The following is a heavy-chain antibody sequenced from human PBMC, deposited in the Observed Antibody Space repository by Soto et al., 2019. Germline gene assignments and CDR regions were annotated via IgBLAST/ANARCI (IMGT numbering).Heavy chain of an antibody. D-gene: IGHD5-12*01. CDR1: GCPLTGYY. CDR2: INPNSGGT. Sequence: VXTVKLACKASGCPLTGYYMHWVRQSPGQGLEWMGWINPNSGGTNYAQKFQGRVTMTRDTSISTAYMELSRLRSDDTAVYYCAHSGYEEVDYYYYYGMDVCGQGTTVTVSS. J-gene: IGHJ6*02. V-gene: IGHV1-2*02. CDR3: AHSGYEEVDYYYYYGMDV.